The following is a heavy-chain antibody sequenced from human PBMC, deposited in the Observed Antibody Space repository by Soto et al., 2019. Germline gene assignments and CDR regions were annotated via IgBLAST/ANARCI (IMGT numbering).Heavy chain of an antibody. Sequence: NPSETLSLTCAVYGGSFSGYYWSWIRQPPGKGLEWIGEINHSGSTNYNPSLKSRVTISVDTSKNQFSLKLSSVTAADTAVYYCASITNYDILTSGRQYGGYYYYYGMDVWGQGTTVTVSS. CDR1: GGSFSGYY. V-gene: IGHV4-34*01. CDR2: INHSGST. CDR3: ASITNYDILTSGRQYGGYYYYYGMDV. D-gene: IGHD3-9*01. J-gene: IGHJ6*02.